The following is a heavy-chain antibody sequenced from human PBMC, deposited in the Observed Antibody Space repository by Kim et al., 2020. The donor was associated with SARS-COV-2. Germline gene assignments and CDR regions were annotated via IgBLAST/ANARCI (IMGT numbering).Heavy chain of an antibody. Sequence: SAESVKGRFTISRDNSKNTLYLQMNSLRAEDTAVYYCAKYKVVAAATFDYWGQGTLVTVSS. V-gene: IGHV3-23*01. CDR3: AKYKVVAAATFDY. D-gene: IGHD2-15*01. J-gene: IGHJ4*02.